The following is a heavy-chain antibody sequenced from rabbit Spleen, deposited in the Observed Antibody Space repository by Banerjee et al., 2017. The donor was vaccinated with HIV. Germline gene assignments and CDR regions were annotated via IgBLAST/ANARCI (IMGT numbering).Heavy chain of an antibody. Sequence: QEQLEESGGDLVKPGASLTLTCTASGVSFSSSSYMCWVRQAPGKGLEWIACIDSGSSGFTYFATWAKGRFTISKSSSTTVTLQMTRLTAADTATYFCARDTGSSFSSYGMDLWGQGTLVTVS. CDR2: IDSGSSGFT. J-gene: IGHJ6*01. V-gene: IGHV1S45*01. D-gene: IGHD8-1*01. CDR1: GVSFSSSSY. CDR3: ARDTGSSFSSYGMDL.